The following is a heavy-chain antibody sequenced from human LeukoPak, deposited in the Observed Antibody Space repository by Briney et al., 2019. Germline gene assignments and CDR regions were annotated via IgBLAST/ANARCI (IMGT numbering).Heavy chain of an antibody. Sequence: GGSLRLSCAASGFTVSSNYMSWVRQAPGKGLEWVSVIYSGGSTYYADAVKGRFTISRDNSKNTLYLQMSRVKAEVTGVYYCASVFYDILTGDYARKSDAFDIWGQGTMVTVSS. D-gene: IGHD3-9*01. CDR3: ASVFYDILTGDYARKSDAFDI. J-gene: IGHJ3*02. CDR1: GFTVSSNY. V-gene: IGHV3-53*01. CDR2: IYSGGST.